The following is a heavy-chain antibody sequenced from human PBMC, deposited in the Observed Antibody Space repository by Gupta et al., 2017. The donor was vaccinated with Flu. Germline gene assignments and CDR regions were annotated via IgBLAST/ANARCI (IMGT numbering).Heavy chain of an antibody. CDR2: ISWNSGSA. CDR1: A. Sequence: AMHWVRQAPGKGLEWVSGISWNSGSAGYADSVRGRFTISRDNAKNSLYLQMNSLRPEDTAVYYCAKLKAQLLSTYTSDFDYWGQGTLVTVSS. V-gene: IGHV3-9*01. J-gene: IGHJ4*02. D-gene: IGHD2-2*01. CDR3: AKLKAQLLSTYTSDFDY.